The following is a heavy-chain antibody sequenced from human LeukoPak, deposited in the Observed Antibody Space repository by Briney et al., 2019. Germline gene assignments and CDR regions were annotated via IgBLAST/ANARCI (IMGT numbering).Heavy chain of an antibody. CDR3: ARVPVNIWENWFDP. V-gene: IGHV4-39*07. CDR1: GGSISSSSYY. CDR2: IYYSGST. J-gene: IGHJ5*02. D-gene: IGHD1-26*01. Sequence: SETLSLTCTVSGGSISSSSYYWGWIRQPPGKGPEWIGSIYYSGSTYYNPSLKSRVTISVDTSKNRFSLKLSSVTAADTAVYYCARVPVNIWENWFDPWGQGTLVTVSS.